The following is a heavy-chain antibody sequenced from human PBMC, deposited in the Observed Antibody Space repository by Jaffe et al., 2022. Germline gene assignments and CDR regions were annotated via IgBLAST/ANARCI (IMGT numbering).Heavy chain of an antibody. CDR2: IYYSGST. Sequence: QLQLQESGPGLVKPSETLSLTCTVSGGSISSSSYYWGWIRQPPGKGLEWIGSIYYSGSTYYNPSLKSRVTISVDTSKNQFSLKLSSVTAADTAVYYCARHGGGHIVVFDYWGQGTLVTVSS. D-gene: IGHD2-21*01. V-gene: IGHV4-39*01. CDR3: ARHGGGHIVVFDY. CDR1: GGSISSSSYY. J-gene: IGHJ4*02.